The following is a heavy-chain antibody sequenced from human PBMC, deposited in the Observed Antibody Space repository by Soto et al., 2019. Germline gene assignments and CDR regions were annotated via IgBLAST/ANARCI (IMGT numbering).Heavy chain of an antibody. V-gene: IGHV3-49*03. D-gene: IGHD2-15*01. CDR3: VRGIRGYCGGGRCYGDH. Sequence: GGSLRLSCTASGFTFGHYAMSWIRQPPGKGLEWVGFIRSKADGETTEFAASVKGRFTISRDDSKTSAYLQMNSLKAEDTAVYYCVRGIRGYCGGGRCYGDHWGQGILVTVS. CDR1: GFTFGHYA. J-gene: IGHJ4*02. CDR2: IRSKADGETT.